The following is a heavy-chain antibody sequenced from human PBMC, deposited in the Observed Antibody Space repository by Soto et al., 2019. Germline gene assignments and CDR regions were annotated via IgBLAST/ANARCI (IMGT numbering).Heavy chain of an antibody. D-gene: IGHD2-2*01. CDR1: GYTFTGYY. V-gene: IGHV1-2*04. J-gene: IGHJ6*02. CDR2: INPNSGGT. CDR3: ARGGSVVVPGTPSYYYYGMDV. Sequence: SVKVSCKASGYTFTGYYMHWVRQAPGQGLEWMGWINPNSGGTNYAQKFQGWVTMTRDTSISTAYMELSRLRSDDTAVYYCARGGSVVVPGTPSYYYYGMDVWGQGTTVTVSS.